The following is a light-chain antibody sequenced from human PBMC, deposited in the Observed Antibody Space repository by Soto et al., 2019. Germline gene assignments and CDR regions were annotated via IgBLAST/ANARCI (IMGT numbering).Light chain of an antibody. J-gene: IGKJ4*01. CDR3: QQYNSLPLT. CDR2: DAS. CDR1: QSISSW. Sequence: DIQMTQSPSTLSASVGDRVTLTCRASQSISSWLAWYQQKPGKAPKLLIYDASSLESGVPSRFSGSGSGTEFTLTISSLQPDDFATYYCQQYNSLPLTFGGGTKVDIK. V-gene: IGKV1-5*01.